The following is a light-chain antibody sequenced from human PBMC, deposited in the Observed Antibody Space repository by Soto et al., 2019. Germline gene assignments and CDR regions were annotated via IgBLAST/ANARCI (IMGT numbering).Light chain of an antibody. CDR1: NIGSTS. J-gene: IGLJ1*01. Sequence: SYELAQPPSVSVAPGQTARITYGGNNIGSTSVHWYQQRPGQAPVLVVYDDNDRPSGIPERFSGSNSENTATLTITRVEAGDEADYYCQVWNITTDHYVFGTGTKVTVL. CDR2: DDN. CDR3: QVWNITTDHYV. V-gene: IGLV3-21*02.